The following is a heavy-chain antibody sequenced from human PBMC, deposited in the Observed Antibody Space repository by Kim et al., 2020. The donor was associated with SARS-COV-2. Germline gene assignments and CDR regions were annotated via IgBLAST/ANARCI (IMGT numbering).Heavy chain of an antibody. V-gene: IGHV4-39*01. CDR2: IYYSGST. CDR3: ARREAGSSGWVDY. CDR1: GGSISSSSYY. J-gene: IGHJ4*02. Sequence: SETLSLTCTVSGGSISSSSYYWGWIRQPPGKGLEWIGSIYYSGSTYYNPSLKSRVTISVDTSKNQFSLKLSSVTAADTAVYYCARREAGSSGWVDYWGQGTLVTVSS. D-gene: IGHD6-19*01.